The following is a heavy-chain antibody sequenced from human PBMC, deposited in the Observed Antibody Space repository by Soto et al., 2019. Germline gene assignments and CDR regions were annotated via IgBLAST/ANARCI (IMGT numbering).Heavy chain of an antibody. CDR3: TRGYCTNGVCYDAYDI. CDR2: IRSKAYGGTT. D-gene: IGHD2-8*01. CDR1: GFTFGDYA. V-gene: IGHV3-49*03. J-gene: IGHJ3*02. Sequence: PGGSLRLSCTASGFTFGDYAMSWFRQAPGKGLEWVGFIRSKAYGGTTEYAASVKGRFTISIDDSKSIAYLQMNSLKTEDTPVYYCTRGYCTNGVCYDAYDIRAQRTMVTGSS.